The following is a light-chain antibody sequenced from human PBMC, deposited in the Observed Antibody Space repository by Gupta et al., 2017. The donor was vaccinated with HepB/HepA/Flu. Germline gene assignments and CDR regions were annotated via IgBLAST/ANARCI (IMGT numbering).Light chain of an antibody. Sequence: GERVTHACRASQSVSSNLAWYQQKPGQAPRLLMYGASTRATGIPARFSGSGSGTEFTLTISSLQSEDFAVYYCQQYNIWPLTFGGGTKVEIK. V-gene: IGKV3-15*01. CDR3: QQYNIWPLT. CDR2: GAS. J-gene: IGKJ4*01. CDR1: QSVSSN.